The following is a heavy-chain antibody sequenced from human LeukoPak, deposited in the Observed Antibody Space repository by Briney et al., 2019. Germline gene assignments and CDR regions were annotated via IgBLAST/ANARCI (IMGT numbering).Heavy chain of an antibody. V-gene: IGHV3-48*02. CDR1: GFTFSSYS. CDR3: AREGYSSGWYKGDAFDI. D-gene: IGHD6-13*01. Sequence: GGSLRLSCAASGFTFSSYSMNWVRQAPGKGLEWVSYISSSSSSIYYAGSVKGRFTISRDNAKNSLYLQMNSLRDEDTAVYYCAREGYSSGWYKGDAFDIWGQGTMVTVSS. J-gene: IGHJ3*02. CDR2: ISSSSSSI.